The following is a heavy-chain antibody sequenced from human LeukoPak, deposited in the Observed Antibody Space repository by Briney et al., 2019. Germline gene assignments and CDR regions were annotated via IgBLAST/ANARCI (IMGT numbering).Heavy chain of an antibody. Sequence: SETLSLTCAVYGGSFSGYYWSWIRQPPGKGLEWIGEINHSGSTNYNPSLKSRVTISVDTSKNQFSLKLSSVTAADTAVYYCARAVAVAWSERRPGYYYMDVWGKGTTVTVSS. V-gene: IGHV4-34*01. J-gene: IGHJ6*03. D-gene: IGHD6-19*01. CDR2: INHSGST. CDR1: GGSFSGYY. CDR3: ARAVAVAWSERRPGYYYMDV.